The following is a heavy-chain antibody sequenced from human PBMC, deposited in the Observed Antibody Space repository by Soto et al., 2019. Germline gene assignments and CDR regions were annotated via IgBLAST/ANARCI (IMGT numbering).Heavy chain of an antibody. CDR3: ARHITHDSSSWSDKLYYYYGMDV. CDR2: IYPGDSDT. CDR1: GYSFTSYW. J-gene: IGHJ6*02. V-gene: IGHV5-51*01. D-gene: IGHD6-13*01. Sequence: GESLKISCKGSGYSFTSYWIGWVGQMPGKGLEWMGIIYPGDSDTRYSPSFQGQVTISADKSISTAYLQWSSLKASDTAMYYCARHITHDSSSWSDKLYYYYGMDVWGQGTTVTVSS.